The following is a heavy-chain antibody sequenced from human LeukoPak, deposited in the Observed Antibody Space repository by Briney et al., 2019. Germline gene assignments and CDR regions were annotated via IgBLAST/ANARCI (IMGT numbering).Heavy chain of an antibody. CDR1: GGSFSGYY. Sequence: SETLSLTCAVYGGSFSGYYWSRIRQPPGKGLEWIGYINYNGNPNYNPSLKSRVTISVDTSKNQFSLKVTSVTAADMAVYYCATYRAGVSGRGSWGQGTLVTVSS. V-gene: IGHV4-59*01. J-gene: IGHJ5*02. CDR2: INYNGNP. D-gene: IGHD3-10*01. CDR3: ATYRAGVSGRGS.